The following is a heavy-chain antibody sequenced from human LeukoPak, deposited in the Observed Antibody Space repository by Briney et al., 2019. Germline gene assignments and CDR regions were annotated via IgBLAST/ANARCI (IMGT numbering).Heavy chain of an antibody. V-gene: IGHV4-59*01. Sequence: SETLSLTCTVSGGSISSYYWSWIRQPPGKGLEWIGYIYYSGSTNYNPSLKSRVTISVDTSKNQFSLKLRSVTAADTAVYYCARDRYYYDSSGYSLFDYWGQGTLVTVSS. CDR2: IYYSGST. CDR3: ARDRYYYDSSGYSLFDY. J-gene: IGHJ4*02. D-gene: IGHD3-22*01. CDR1: GGSISSYY.